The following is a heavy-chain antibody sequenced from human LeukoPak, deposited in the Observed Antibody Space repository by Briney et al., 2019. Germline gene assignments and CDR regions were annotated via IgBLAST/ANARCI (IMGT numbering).Heavy chain of an antibody. V-gene: IGHV4-39*01. CDR1: GGSISSSSYY. D-gene: IGHD3-10*01. CDR3: ARLEYYYQHRFDF. Sequence: SETLSLTCTVSGGSISSSSYYWGWIRQPPGKGLGWIGSIYYSGSTYYNPSLKSRVTISVDTSKNQFSLKLSSVTAADTAVYYCARLEYYYQHRFDFWGQGTLVTVSS. CDR2: IYYSGST. J-gene: IGHJ4*02.